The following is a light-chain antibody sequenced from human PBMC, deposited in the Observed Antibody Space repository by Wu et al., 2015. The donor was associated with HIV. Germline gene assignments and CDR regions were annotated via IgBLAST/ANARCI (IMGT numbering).Light chain of an antibody. CDR2: GAS. V-gene: IGKV3-20*01. CDR1: QSVSSSY. Sequence: EIVLTQSPGTLSLSPGERATLSCRASQSVSSSYLAWYQQKPGQAPRLLIYGASSRATGIPGRFSGSGSGTDFTLTISRLEPEDFAVYYCQQYGSSPWTFGERT. J-gene: IGKJ1*01. CDR3: QQYGSSPWT.